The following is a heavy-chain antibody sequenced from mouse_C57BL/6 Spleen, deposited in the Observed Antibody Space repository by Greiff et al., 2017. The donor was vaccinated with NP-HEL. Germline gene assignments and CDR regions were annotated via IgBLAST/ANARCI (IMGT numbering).Heavy chain of an antibody. D-gene: IGHD2-12*01. Sequence: QVQLQQSGAELVRPGTSVKVSCKASGYAFTNYLIEWVKQRPGQGLEWIGVINPGSGGTNYNEKFKGKATLTADKSSSTAYMKLSSLTSEDSAVYFCARSLLLWYFDVWGTGTTVTVSS. CDR3: ARSLLLWYFDV. CDR2: INPGSGGT. CDR1: GYAFTNYL. J-gene: IGHJ1*03. V-gene: IGHV1-54*01.